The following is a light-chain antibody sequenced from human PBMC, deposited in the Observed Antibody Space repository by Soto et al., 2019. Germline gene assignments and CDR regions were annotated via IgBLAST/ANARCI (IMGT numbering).Light chain of an antibody. Sequence: EIVLTQSPGTLSLSPGERATLSCRASQSVSSSNLAWYQQKPGQPPRLLIYGASSRATGVPDRFSGSGSGTDFTLTINRLEPEDFAVYFFQQRSNWPPITFGQGTRLEI. CDR3: QQRSNWPPIT. CDR2: GAS. J-gene: IGKJ5*01. CDR1: QSVSSSN. V-gene: IGKV3D-20*02.